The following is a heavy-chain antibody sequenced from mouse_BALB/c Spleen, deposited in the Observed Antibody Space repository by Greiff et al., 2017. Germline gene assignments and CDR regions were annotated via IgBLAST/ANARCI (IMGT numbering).Heavy chain of an antibody. CDR1: GYTFTSYW. Sequence: LKQPGSELVRPGASVKLSCKASGYTFTSYWMHWVKQRHGQGLEWIGNIYPGSGSTNYDEKFKSKGTLTVDTSSSTAYMHLSSLTSEDSAVYYCTRGNSYYFDYWGQGTTLTVSS. CDR3: TRGNSYYFDY. V-gene: IGHV1S22*01. J-gene: IGHJ2*01. CDR2: IYPGSGST.